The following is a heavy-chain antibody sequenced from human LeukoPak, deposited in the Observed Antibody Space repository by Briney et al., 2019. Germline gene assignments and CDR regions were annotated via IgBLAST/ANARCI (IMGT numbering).Heavy chain of an antibody. CDR2: ISSSSSYI. CDR3: ARELGYCSSTSCTYYMDV. V-gene: IGHV3-21*01. J-gene: IGHJ6*03. Sequence: GGSLRLSCAASGFIFSSYTMNWVRQAPGKGLEWVSSISSSSSYIYYADSVKGRFTISRDNAKNSLYLQMNSLRAEDTAVYYCARELGYCSSTSCTYYMDVWGKGTTVTVSS. D-gene: IGHD2-2*01. CDR1: GFIFSSYT.